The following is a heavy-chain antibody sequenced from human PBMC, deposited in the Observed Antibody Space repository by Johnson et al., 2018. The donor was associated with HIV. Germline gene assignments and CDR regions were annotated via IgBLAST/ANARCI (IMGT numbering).Heavy chain of an antibody. J-gene: IGHJ3*02. Sequence: QVQLVESGGGVVQPGRSPRLSCAASGFTFSSYGMHWVRQAPGKGLEWVAVIWYDGSNKYYADSVKGRFTISRDNSKNTLYLQMNSLRAEDTAVYYCAKGYSSSWYVAFDIWGRGTMVTVSS. V-gene: IGHV3-33*06. CDR3: AKGYSSSWYVAFDI. CDR1: GFTFSSYG. D-gene: IGHD6-13*01. CDR2: IWYDGSNK.